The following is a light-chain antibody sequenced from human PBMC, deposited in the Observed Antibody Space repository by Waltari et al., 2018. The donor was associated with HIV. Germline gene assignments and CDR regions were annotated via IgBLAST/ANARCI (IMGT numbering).Light chain of an antibody. Sequence: EIVMTQSPASLSVSPGERATLSCRASQNVIRNLAWYQQKPGQVSRLLIYGASTRDSGIPARFSGRGSGTEFTLTISSLQSEDFAVYFCQQYNDWPLTFGGGTKVEI. CDR3: QQYNDWPLT. CDR1: QNVIRN. J-gene: IGKJ4*02. CDR2: GAS. V-gene: IGKV3-15*01.